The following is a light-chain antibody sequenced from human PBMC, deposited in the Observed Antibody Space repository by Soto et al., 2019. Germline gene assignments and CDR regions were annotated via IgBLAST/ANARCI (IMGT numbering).Light chain of an antibody. V-gene: IGLV2-23*01. CDR3: CSYAGGVV. CDR1: SSDVGNYNL. CDR2: EGS. J-gene: IGLJ2*01. Sequence: QSALTQPASVSGSPGQSITVSCTGTSSDVGNYNLVSWYQQHPDKAPKLMIYEGSKRPSGVSNRFSGSKSGNTASLTISGLQAEDEADYYCCSYAGGVVFGGGTKLTVL.